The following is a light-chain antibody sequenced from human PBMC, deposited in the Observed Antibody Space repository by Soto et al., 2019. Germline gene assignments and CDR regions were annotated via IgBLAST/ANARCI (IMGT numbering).Light chain of an antibody. J-gene: IGLJ2*01. CDR2: DVT. CDR1: SSDVGGYYF. Sequence: QSALTQPPSASGSPGQSVTISCTGASSDVGGYYFVSWYQHHPGKAPRLMIYDVTQRPSGVPDRFSGHKSGNTASLTVSGLEVDDEAYYYCSAYAGSSIPVAFGGGTKLTVL. V-gene: IGLV2-8*01. CDR3: SAYAGSSIPVA.